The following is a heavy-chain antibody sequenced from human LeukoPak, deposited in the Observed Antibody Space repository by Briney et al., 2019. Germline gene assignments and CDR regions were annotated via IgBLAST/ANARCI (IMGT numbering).Heavy chain of an antibody. Sequence: SETLSLTCAVYGGSFSGYYWSWIRQPPGKGLEWIGEINHSGSTNYNPSLKSRVTISVDTSKNQFSLKLSSVTAADTAVYYCARRTDCGGDCYSPYYFDYWSQGTLVTVSS. J-gene: IGHJ4*02. CDR3: ARRTDCGGDCYSPYYFDY. CDR2: INHSGST. D-gene: IGHD2-21*02. CDR1: GGSFSGYY. V-gene: IGHV4-34*01.